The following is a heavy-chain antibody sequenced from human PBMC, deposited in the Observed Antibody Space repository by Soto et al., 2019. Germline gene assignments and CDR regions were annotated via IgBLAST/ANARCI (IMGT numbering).Heavy chain of an antibody. J-gene: IGHJ4*02. CDR1: GLIFSDYA. V-gene: IGHV3-23*01. CDR3: AKDDRRFLEWLMSSFDY. D-gene: IGHD3-3*01. Sequence: GSLRLSCAASGLIFSDYAMSWVRQAPGKGLECVACISGSGGDTFYADSVKGRFTISRDNSKNTLYLQMNSLRAEDTAVYYCAKDDRRFLEWLMSSFDYWGQGTLVTVSS. CDR2: ISGSGGDT.